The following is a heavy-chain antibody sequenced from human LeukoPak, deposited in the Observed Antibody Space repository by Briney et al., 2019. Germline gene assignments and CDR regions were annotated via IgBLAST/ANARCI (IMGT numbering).Heavy chain of an antibody. J-gene: IGHJ4*02. CDR3: AREYLERRGYSYGFDY. CDR2: ISSSDSTI. V-gene: IGHV3-48*01. D-gene: IGHD5-18*01. CDR1: RFTFSTYS. Sequence: GGSLRLSCAASRFTFSTYSMNWVRQAPGKGLEWVSYISSSDSTIYYADSVKGRFTISRDNAKNSLYLQMNSLRAEDTAVYYCAREYLERRGYSYGFDYWGQGTLVTVSS.